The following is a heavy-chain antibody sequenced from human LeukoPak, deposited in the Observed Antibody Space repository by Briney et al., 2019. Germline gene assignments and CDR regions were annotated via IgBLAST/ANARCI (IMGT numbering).Heavy chain of an antibody. CDR2: FYTSGST. V-gene: IGHV4-61*02. CDR1: GGSISSGTYY. J-gene: IGHJ3*02. Sequence: SQTLSLTCTVSGGSISSGTYYWSWIRQPAGKGLEWIGRFYTSGSTNYNPSLKSRVTISVDTSKNQFSLKLSSVTAADTAVYYCASSLGYCSGGSCYPDAFDIWGQGTMVTVSS. D-gene: IGHD2-15*01. CDR3: ASSLGYCSGGSCYPDAFDI.